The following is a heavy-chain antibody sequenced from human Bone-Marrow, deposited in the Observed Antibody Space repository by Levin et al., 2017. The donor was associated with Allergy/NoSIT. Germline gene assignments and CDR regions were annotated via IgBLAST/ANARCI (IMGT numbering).Heavy chain of an antibody. Sequence: GGSLRLSCAASGFTVSTTYISWVRQAPGKGLEWVSVIYYGGSTYYADSVKGRFTISRDNSKNTVYLQMNSLRVEDTAVYYCARDSRLEWYFDLWGRGTLVTVSS. CDR1: GFTVSTTY. D-gene: IGHD1-1*01. CDR3: ARDSRLEWYFDL. V-gene: IGHV3-53*01. CDR2: IYYGGST. J-gene: IGHJ2*01.